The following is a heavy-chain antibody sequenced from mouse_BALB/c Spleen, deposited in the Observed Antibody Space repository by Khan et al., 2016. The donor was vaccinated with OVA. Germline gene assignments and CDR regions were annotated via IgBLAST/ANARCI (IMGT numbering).Heavy chain of an antibody. V-gene: IGHV1-7*01. CDR1: GYTFSTSW. CDR3: ARDRIDY. Sequence: VQLQQSGAELAKPGASVKMSCKASGYTFSTSWIHWVKQRPGQGLEWIGYINPSSGYTYYNQRFNDKATLTADKSSSTAYMQLSSLTSEDSEVYYCARDRIDYWGQGTTLTVSS. CDR2: INPSSGYT. J-gene: IGHJ2*01.